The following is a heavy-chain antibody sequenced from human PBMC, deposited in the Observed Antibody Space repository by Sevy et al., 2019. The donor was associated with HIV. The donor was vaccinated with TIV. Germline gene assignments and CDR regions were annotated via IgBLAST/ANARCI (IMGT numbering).Heavy chain of an antibody. Sequence: GGSLRLSCAASGFTVSSNYMSWVRQAPGKGLEWVSVIYSGGSTYYADSVKGRFTISRDNSKNTVYLQMNSLRAEDTAVYYCVREGAVAAKEGENCWGQGTLVTASS. D-gene: IGHD6-19*01. V-gene: IGHV3-53*01. J-gene: IGHJ4*02. CDR2: IYSGGST. CDR1: GFTVSSNY. CDR3: VREGAVAAKEGENC.